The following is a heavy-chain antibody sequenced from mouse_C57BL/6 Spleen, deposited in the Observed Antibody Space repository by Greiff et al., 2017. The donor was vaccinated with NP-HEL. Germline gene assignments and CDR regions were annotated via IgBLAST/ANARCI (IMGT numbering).Heavy chain of an antibody. CDR3: ARVYYGNYGYFDV. CDR1: GYSFTGYY. V-gene: IGHV1-42*01. CDR2: INPSTGGT. D-gene: IGHD2-1*01. J-gene: IGHJ1*03. Sequence: QLQQSGPELVKPGASVKISCKASGYSFTGYYMNWVKQSPEKSLEWIGEINPSTGGTTYNQKFKAKATLTVDKSSSTAYMQLKSLTSEDSAVYYCARVYYGNYGYFDVWGTGTTVTVSS.